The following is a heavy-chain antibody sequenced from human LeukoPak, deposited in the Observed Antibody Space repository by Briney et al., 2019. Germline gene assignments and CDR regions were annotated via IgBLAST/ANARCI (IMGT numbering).Heavy chain of an antibody. CDR1: GFTFSSYG. J-gene: IGHJ6*02. Sequence: GGSLRLSCAASGFTFSSYGMHWVRQAPGKGLEWVSYISSSSSTIYYADSVKGRFTISRDNAKNSLYLQMNSLRAEDTAVHYCARDSSSGWYYGMDVWGQGTTVTVSS. CDR3: ARDSSSGWYYGMDV. V-gene: IGHV3-48*04. CDR2: ISSSSSTI. D-gene: IGHD6-19*01.